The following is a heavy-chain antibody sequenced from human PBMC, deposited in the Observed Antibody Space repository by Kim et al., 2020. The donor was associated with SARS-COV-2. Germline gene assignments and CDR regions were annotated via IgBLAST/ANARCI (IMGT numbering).Heavy chain of an antibody. CDR2: IYYSGST. V-gene: IGHV4-39*01. CDR1: GGSISSSSYY. Sequence: SETLSLTCTVSGGSISSSSYYWGWIRQPPGKGLEWIGSIYYSGSTYYNPSLKSRVTISVDTSKNQFSLKLSSVTAADTAVYYCAPLGARLGAFDIWGQGTMVTVSS. D-gene: IGHD3-16*01. CDR3: APLGARLGAFDI. J-gene: IGHJ3*02.